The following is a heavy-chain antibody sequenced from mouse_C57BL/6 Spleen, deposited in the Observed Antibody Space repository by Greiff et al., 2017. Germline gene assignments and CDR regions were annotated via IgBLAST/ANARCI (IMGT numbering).Heavy chain of an antibody. Sequence: EVHLVESGGGLVKPGGSLKLSCAASGFTFSSYAMSWVRQTPEKRLEWVATISDGGSYTYYPDNVKGRFTISRDNAKNNLYLQMSHLKSEDTAMYYCARDGDLDGNYWYFDVWGTGTTVTVSS. V-gene: IGHV5-4*01. CDR1: GFTFSSYA. J-gene: IGHJ1*03. CDR3: ARDGDLDGNYWYFDV. D-gene: IGHD2-1*01. CDR2: ISDGGSYT.